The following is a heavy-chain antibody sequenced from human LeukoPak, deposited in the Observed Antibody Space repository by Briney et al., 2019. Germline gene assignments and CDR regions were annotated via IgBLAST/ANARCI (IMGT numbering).Heavy chain of an antibody. CDR3: VKEGGPDKWYFDL. V-gene: IGHV3-30*13. CDR1: GFAFNTYG. J-gene: IGHJ2*01. CDR2: DSFNGRVQ. D-gene: IGHD2-15*01. Sequence: GGSLRLSCAASGFAFNTYGMQWVRQAPGMGLEWVAVDSFNGRVQYYADSVRGRFTISRDNSKYMLYLEMNSLRTEDTAVYYCVKEGGPDKWYFDLWGRGTLAIVSS.